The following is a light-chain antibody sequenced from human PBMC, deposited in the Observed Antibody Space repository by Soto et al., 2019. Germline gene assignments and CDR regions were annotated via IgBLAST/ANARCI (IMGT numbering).Light chain of an antibody. J-gene: IGLJ1*01. Sequence: QSVLTQPPSASGSPGQSVTISRTGTSSDVGGYNYVSWYQQHPGKAPKLMIYEVSKRPSGVPDRFSGSKSGNTASLTVSGLQAEDDADYYCTSYAGSNNVFGTGTKVTVL. V-gene: IGLV2-8*01. CDR1: SSDVGGYNY. CDR2: EVS. CDR3: TSYAGSNNV.